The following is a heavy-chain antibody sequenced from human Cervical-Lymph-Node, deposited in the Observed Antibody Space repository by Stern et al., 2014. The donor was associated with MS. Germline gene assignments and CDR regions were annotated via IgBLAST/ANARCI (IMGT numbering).Heavy chain of an antibody. J-gene: IGHJ4*02. CDR1: GFTVSSTY. D-gene: IGHD4-23*01. CDR3: ARVPPGYGSNSFFDY. Sequence: EVQLLESGGGLIQPGGSLRLSCAPSGFTVSSTYMSWVRQAPGRGLEWDSIIFRCGATAYAVPVKGRFTISRDNSRNTLYLQMNSLRAEDTAFYYCARVPPGYGSNSFFDYWGQGNLVTVSS. CDR2: IFRCGAT. V-gene: IGHV3-53*01.